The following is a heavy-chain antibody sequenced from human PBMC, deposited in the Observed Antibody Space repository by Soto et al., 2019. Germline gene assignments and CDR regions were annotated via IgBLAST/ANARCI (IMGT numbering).Heavy chain of an antibody. CDR3: ARDYDTRQYSSGWYDY. Sequence: GGSLRLSCAASGFTFSSYCIHWVRQAPCKGLEWVAVIWYDGSNKYYADSVKGRFTISRDNSKNTLYLQMNSLRAEDTAVYYCARDYDTRQYSSGWYDYWGQGTLVAVSS. CDR1: GFTFSSYC. V-gene: IGHV3-33*01. CDR2: IWYDGSNK. D-gene: IGHD6-19*01. J-gene: IGHJ4*02.